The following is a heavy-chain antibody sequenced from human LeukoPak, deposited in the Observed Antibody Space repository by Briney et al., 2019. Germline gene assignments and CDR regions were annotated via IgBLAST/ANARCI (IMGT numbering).Heavy chain of an antibody. CDR1: GGSISSSSYY. D-gene: IGHD6-13*01. CDR3: ARLRGSSWTGRAFDI. CDR2: IYYNGST. V-gene: IGHV4-39*01. J-gene: IGHJ3*02. Sequence: PSETLSLTCTVSGGSISSSSYYWGWIRQPPGKGLEWIGSIYYNGSTYYNPSLKSRVTISVDTSKNQFSLKLSSVTAADTAVYYCARLRGSSWTGRAFDIWGQGTMVTVSS.